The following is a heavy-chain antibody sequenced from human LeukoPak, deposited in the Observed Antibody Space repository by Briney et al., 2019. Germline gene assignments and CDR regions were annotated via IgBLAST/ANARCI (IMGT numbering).Heavy chain of an antibody. V-gene: IGHV1-69*04. CDR3: ARGEWFFDY. CDR2: IIPILGIA. D-gene: IGHD3-3*01. Sequence: SVKVSCKASGGTFSSYAISWVRQAPGQGLEWMGRIIPILGIANYAQKFQGRVTITADKSTSTAYMELSSLRSDDTAVYYCARGEWFFDYWGQGTLVTVSS. CDR1: GGTFSSYA. J-gene: IGHJ4*02.